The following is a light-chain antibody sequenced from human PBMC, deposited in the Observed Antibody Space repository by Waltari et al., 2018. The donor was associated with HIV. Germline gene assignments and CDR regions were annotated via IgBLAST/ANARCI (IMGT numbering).Light chain of an antibody. CDR1: ELPKHY. J-gene: IGLJ3*02. CDR2: KDN. CDR3: QSADSSGAWV. V-gene: IGLV3-25*03. Sequence: SYDLTQPPSVSVSPGQTARIACSGDELPKHYSYWYQQRPGQAHVLLIYKDNVRPSGIPERFSGSSSGTTVTFTITGVQAYDEADYWCQSADSSGAWVFGGGTKLTVL.